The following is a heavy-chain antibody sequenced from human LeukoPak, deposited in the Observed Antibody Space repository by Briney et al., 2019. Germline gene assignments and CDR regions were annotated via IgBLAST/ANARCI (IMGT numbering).Heavy chain of an antibody. CDR1: GGSFSGYY. V-gene: IGHV4-34*01. CDR3: ARRKRSGCSSTSCILNWFDP. CDR2: INHSGST. D-gene: IGHD2-2*01. J-gene: IGHJ5*02. Sequence: PSETLSLTCAVYGGSFSGYYWSWIRQPPGKRLEWIGEINHSGSTNYNPSLKSRVTISVDTSKNQFSLKLSSVTAADTAVYYCARRKRSGCSSTSCILNWFDPWGQGALVTVSP.